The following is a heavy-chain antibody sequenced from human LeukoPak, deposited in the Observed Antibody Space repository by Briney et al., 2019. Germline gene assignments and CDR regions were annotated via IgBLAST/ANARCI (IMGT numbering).Heavy chain of an antibody. CDR3: ARGRVLRFLEWPPLGKSGFDP. CDR2: IKTNTGNP. D-gene: IGHD3-3*01. CDR1: VYTFTSYA. Sequence: ASVTVSCKASVYTFTSYAMNWVRRAPGHRREWMGWIKTNTGNPTYAQGFTGRFVFSLDTSVSTAYLQISSLKAEDTAVYYCARGRVLRFLEWPPLGKSGFDPWGQGTLVTVSS. J-gene: IGHJ5*02. V-gene: IGHV7-4-1*02.